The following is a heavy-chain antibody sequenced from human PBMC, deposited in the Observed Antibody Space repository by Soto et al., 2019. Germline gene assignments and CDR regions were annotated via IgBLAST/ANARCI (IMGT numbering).Heavy chain of an antibody. CDR3: ARTYGSGSDDAFDI. Sequence: GGSLRLSCAASGFTFSSYWMHWVRQAPGKGLVWVSRINSDGSSTSYADSVKGRFTISRDNAKNTLYLQMNSLRAEDTAVYYCARTYGSGSDDAFDIWGQGTMVTVSS. D-gene: IGHD3-10*01. CDR2: INSDGSST. J-gene: IGHJ3*02. CDR1: GFTFSSYW. V-gene: IGHV3-74*01.